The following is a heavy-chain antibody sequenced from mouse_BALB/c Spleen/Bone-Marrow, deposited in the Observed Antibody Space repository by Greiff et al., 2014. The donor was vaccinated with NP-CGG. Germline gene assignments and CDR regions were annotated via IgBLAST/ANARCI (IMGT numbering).Heavy chain of an antibody. Sequence: LQQSGSELVRPGASVKLSCKASGYTLTSYWMHWVKQRHGQGLEWIGNIYPGSGSTNYDEKSKSKGTLTVDTSSSTAYMHLSSLTSEDSAVYYCTSWDYWGQGTTLTVSS. CDR2: IYPGSGST. CDR1: GYTLTSYW. CDR3: TSWDY. V-gene: IGHV1S22*01. J-gene: IGHJ2*01.